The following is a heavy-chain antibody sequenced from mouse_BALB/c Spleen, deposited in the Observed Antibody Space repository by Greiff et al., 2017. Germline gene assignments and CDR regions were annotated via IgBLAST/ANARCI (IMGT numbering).Heavy chain of an antibody. D-gene: IGHD2-14*01. J-gene: IGHJ2*01. CDR3: ARAYRYDGGYYFDY. V-gene: IGHV2-9*02. CDR2: IWAGGST. CDR1: GFSLTSYG. Sequence: VMLVESGPGLVAPSQSLSITCTVSGFSLTSYGVHWVRQPPGKGLEWLGVIWAGGSTNYNSALMSRLSISKDNSKSQVFLKMNSLQTDDTAMYYCARAYRYDGGYYFDYWGQGTTLTVSS.